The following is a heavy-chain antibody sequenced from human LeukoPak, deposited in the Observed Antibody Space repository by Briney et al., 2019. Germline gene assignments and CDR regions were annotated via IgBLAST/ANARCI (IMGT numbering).Heavy chain of an antibody. D-gene: IGHD6-13*01. Sequence: GGSLRLSCAASGFTFSSYSMTWVRQAPGKGLEWVSSISSSSSYIYYADSVKGRFTISRDNAKNSLYLQMNSLRAEDTAVYYCARWRSSPQYYFDYWGQGTLVTVSS. CDR1: GFTFSSYS. CDR2: ISSSSSYI. CDR3: ARWRSSPQYYFDY. J-gene: IGHJ4*02. V-gene: IGHV3-21*01.